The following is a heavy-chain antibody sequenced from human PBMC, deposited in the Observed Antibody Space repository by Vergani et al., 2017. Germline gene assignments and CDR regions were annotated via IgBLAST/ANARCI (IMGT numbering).Heavy chain of an antibody. CDR3: ARHSSGYS. V-gene: IGHV3-7*01. J-gene: IGHJ5*02. CDR2: IKADGGER. D-gene: IGHD3-22*01. Sequence: EDHLVEFGGGLVQPGESLRLSCTAAGFMFTSNWMSWVRQAPGKGLEWVANIKADGGERDYADSVKGRFTISRDNAKNLLYLQMNSLRGDDTAIYYCARHSSGYSWGQGTLVTVSS. CDR1: GFMFTSNW.